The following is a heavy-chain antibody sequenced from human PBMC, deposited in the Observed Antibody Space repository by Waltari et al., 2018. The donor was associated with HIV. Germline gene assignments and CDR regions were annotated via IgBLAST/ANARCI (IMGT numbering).Heavy chain of an antibody. CDR1: EYNFNAYY. CDR3: ARVALPAAIHYGMDA. J-gene: IGHJ6*02. V-gene: IGHV1-2*06. Sequence: QVQLVQSGAEMKKPGASVKVSCKASEYNFNAYYIHWVRQAPGQGLEWMGRINPNSAGTNYALNFQGRVTLTRDTSLNTVYMELSRLRPDDTAVYYCARVALPAAIHYGMDAWGQGTTVTVSS. CDR2: INPNSAGT. D-gene: IGHD2-2*01.